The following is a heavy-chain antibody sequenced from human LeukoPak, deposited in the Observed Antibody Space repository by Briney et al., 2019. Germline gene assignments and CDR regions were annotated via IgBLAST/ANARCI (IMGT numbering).Heavy chain of an antibody. V-gene: IGHV3-43D*03. Sequence: PGGSLRLSCAASGFTFDDYAMHWVRQTPGKGLEWVSLISWDGGNTYYADSVKGRFTISRDNSKNSLYLQLNSLRAEDTALYYCAESGSVRSSGLHWYFDLWGRGTLVTVSS. CDR1: GFTFDDYA. J-gene: IGHJ2*01. CDR3: AESGSVRSSGLHWYFDL. CDR2: ISWDGGNT. D-gene: IGHD6-19*01.